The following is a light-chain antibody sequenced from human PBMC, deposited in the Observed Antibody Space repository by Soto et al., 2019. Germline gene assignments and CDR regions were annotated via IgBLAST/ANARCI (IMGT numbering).Light chain of an antibody. CDR1: SSNIGSNY. J-gene: IGLJ3*02. CDR3: AAWDDSLSGWV. Sequence: QSVLTQPPSASGTPGQRVTISCSGSSSNIGSNYVYWYQQLPGTAPKLLIYSNNQRPSGVPDRFSGSKSGTSASLAISGLRSDDEADYYCAAWDDSLSGWVFGGGNKLTVL. CDR2: SNN. V-gene: IGLV1-47*02.